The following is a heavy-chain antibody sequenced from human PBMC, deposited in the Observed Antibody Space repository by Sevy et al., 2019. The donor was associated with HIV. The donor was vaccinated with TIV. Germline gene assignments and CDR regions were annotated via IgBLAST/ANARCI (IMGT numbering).Heavy chain of an antibody. CDR3: ARDMGWQLLPLGMDV. CDR1: GYTFDNYG. V-gene: IGHV1-18*01. CDR2: ITAYNGNT. D-gene: IGHD2-15*01. J-gene: IGHJ6*02. Sequence: ASVKVSCKASGYTFDNYGISWVRQAPGQGLKWMGWITAYNGNTNYAQNLQGRVTMTTDTSTSTAYMELTNLRSGDTAVYYVARDMGWQLLPLGMDVWGQGTTVTVSS.